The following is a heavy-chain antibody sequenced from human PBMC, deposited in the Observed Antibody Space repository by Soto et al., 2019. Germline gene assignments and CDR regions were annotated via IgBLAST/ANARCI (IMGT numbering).Heavy chain of an antibody. D-gene: IGHD6-13*01. J-gene: IGHJ4*02. CDR3: AREHGQQLSSYYFDY. V-gene: IGHV1-18*01. CDR2: ISAYNGNT. Sequence: ASVKVSCKASGYTITSYGISWVRQAPGQGLEWMGWISAYNGNTNYAQKLQGRVTMTTDTSTSTAYMELRSLRSDDTAVYYCAREHGQQLSSYYFDYWGQGTLVTVSS. CDR1: GYTITSYG.